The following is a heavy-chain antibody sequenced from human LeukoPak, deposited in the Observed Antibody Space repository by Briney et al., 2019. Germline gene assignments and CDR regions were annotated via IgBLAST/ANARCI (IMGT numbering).Heavy chain of an antibody. D-gene: IGHD2-2*01. V-gene: IGHV3-9*01. Sequence: GGSLRLSCAASGFTFDDYAMHWVRQAPGKGLEWVSGISWNSGSIGYADSVKGRFTISRDNAKNTVYLQMNNLRAEDTAVYYCVSFYETYWGRGTLVTVSS. CDR3: VSFYETY. J-gene: IGHJ4*02. CDR2: ISWNSGSI. CDR1: GFTFDDYA.